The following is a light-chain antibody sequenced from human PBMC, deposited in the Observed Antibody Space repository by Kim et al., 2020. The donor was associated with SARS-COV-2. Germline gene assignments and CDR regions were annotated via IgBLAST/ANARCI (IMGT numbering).Light chain of an antibody. J-gene: IGKJ1*01. CDR2: AAS. CDR1: QSISSY. CDR3: QQIHSTPRT. V-gene: IGKV1-39*01. Sequence: DIQMNQSPSSLSASVGDRVTITCRTSQSISSYLNWYQQKPGKAPKFLIYAASNLQSGVPSRFSGSGAGTDFTLTITSLQPEDFATYYCQQIHSTPRTFGQGTKVDI.